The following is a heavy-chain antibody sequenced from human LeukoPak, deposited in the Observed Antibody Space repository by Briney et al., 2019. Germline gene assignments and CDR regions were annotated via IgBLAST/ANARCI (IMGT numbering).Heavy chain of an antibody. V-gene: IGHV3-74*01. CDR1: GFTLSHYW. J-gene: IGHJ3*02. CDR3: ARRYGGYWASDI. CDR2: INSDGSST. Sequence: GGSLRLSCAASGFTLSHYWMHWVRQAPGKGLVWVSRINSDGSSTSYADSVKGRFTISRDNAKNTLYLQVNSLGVEDTAVYYCARRYGGYWASDIWGQGAMVTVSS. D-gene: IGHD2-21*01.